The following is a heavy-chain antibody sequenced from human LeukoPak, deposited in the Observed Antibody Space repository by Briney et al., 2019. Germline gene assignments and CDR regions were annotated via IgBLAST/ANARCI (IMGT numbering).Heavy chain of an antibody. J-gene: IGHJ4*02. CDR1: GYTFTSYG. CDR3: ARDQGRYSSSWYVDY. V-gene: IGHV1-18*01. CDR2: ISAYNGNT. Sequence: ASVKVSCKASGYTFTSYGISWVRQAPGQGLEWMGWISAYNGNTNYAQKLQGRVTMTTDISTSTAYMELRSLRSDDTAVYYCARDQGRYSSSWYVDYWGQGTLVTVSS. D-gene: IGHD6-13*01.